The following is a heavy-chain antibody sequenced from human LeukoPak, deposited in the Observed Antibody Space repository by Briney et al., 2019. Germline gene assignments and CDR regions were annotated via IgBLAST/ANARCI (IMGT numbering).Heavy chain of an antibody. CDR2: IIPIFGTA. Sequence: ASVKVSCKASGGTFSSYAISWVRQAPGQGLEWMGGIIPIFGTANYAQKFQGRVTITADESTSTAYMELSSLRSEDTAVYYCATGGMIAAASTDWYFDLWGRGTLVTVSS. CDR3: ATGGMIAAASTDWYFDL. CDR1: GGTFSSYA. V-gene: IGHV1-69*13. D-gene: IGHD6-13*01. J-gene: IGHJ2*01.